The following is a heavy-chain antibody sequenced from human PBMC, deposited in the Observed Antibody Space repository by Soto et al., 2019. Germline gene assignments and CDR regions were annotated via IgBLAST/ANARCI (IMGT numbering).Heavy chain of an antibody. D-gene: IGHD3-10*01. Sequence: QVQLQESGPGLVKPSQTLSLTCTVSGGSISSGGYYWSWIRQHPGKGLEWIGYSYYSGSTYYNPSLKSRVTISVDPSKNQFPLKLSSVTAADTAVYYCARELRFGEDYYGMDVWGQGTTVTVSS. CDR2: SYYSGST. CDR1: GGSISSGGYY. J-gene: IGHJ6*02. CDR3: ARELRFGEDYYGMDV. V-gene: IGHV4-31*03.